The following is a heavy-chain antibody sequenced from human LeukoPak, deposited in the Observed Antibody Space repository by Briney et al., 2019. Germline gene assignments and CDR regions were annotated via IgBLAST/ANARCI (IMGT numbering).Heavy chain of an antibody. CDR2: IYYSGST. CDR3: ARDPYDIFTSYLNGMDV. V-gene: IGHV4-59*01. J-gene: IGHJ6*02. D-gene: IGHD3-9*01. CDR1: GGSISSYY. Sequence: SETLSLTCTVSGGSISSYYWSWIRQPPGKGLEWIGYIYYSGSTSYNPSLKSRVTISVDTSKNQFSLKLSSVTAADTAVYYCARDPYDIFTSYLNGMDVWGQGTTVTVSS.